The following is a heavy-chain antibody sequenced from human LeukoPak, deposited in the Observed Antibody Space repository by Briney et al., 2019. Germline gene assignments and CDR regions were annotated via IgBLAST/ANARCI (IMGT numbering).Heavy chain of an antibody. CDR2: IRYDGSNK. D-gene: IGHD3-16*02. CDR1: GFSFSSYG. CDR3: ARGSLGELSFRTLFDY. Sequence: GGSLRLFCARSGFSFSSYGMHWVRQAPGKGLEWMAFIRYDGSNKYYADSVKGRFSISRDNVKNSLYLQMNSLRAEDTALYYCARGSLGELSFRTLFDYWGQGTLVTVSS. J-gene: IGHJ4*02. V-gene: IGHV3-30*02.